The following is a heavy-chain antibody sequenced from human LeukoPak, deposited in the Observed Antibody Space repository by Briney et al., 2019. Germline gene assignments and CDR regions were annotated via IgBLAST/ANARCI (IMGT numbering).Heavy chain of an antibody. CDR1: GFTVSNNY. CDR2: VNTVDTT. D-gene: IGHD2-21*02. Sequence: GGSLRLSCAASGFTVSNNYMGWVRQAPAKGLEWVSVVNTVDTTYYADSVRGRFTISRDNSENTLYLQMNSLRVEDTAVYYCAGSLAYCGGDCRLGDYWGQGTLVTVSS. CDR3: AGSLAYCGGDCRLGDY. J-gene: IGHJ4*02. V-gene: IGHV3-66*01.